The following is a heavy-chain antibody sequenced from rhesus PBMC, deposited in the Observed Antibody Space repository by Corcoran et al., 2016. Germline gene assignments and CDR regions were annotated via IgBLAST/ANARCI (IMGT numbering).Heavy chain of an antibody. Sequence: QLQLQESGPGLVKPSETLSLTCAVSGGSISSNYWSWIRQPPGKGLEWIGRISGGAGNPHYNPALTSRVTFSTDTSKNQISLRLSSVTAADTAVYYCARDPDSGFYVGWFFDYWGQGVLVTVSS. D-gene: IGHD3-28*01. J-gene: IGHJ4*01. CDR3: ARDPDSGFYVGWFFDY. CDR2: ISGGAGNP. CDR1: GGSISSNY. V-gene: IGHV4-173*01.